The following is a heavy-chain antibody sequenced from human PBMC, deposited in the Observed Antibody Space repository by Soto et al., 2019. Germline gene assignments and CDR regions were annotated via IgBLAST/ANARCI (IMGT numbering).Heavy chain of an antibody. V-gene: IGHV3-23*01. Sequence: EVQLSESGGGLVQPGGSLRLSCAASGFTFSSYAMTWVRLAPGRGLEWVATIAGSGGMTYYTNSVRGRFTISRDNSKNTVSLQMSSLRAEDTAMYFCAKVNFFDTPGTFDVWGQGTPVTVSS. D-gene: IGHD2-15*01. J-gene: IGHJ3*01. CDR1: GFTFSSYA. CDR2: IAGSGGMT. CDR3: AKVNFFDTPGTFDV.